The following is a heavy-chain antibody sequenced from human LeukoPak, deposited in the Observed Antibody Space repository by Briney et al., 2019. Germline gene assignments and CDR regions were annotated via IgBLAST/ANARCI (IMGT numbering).Heavy chain of an antibody. Sequence: GRSLRLSCAASGFTFSSYGMHWVRQAPGKGLEWVAVISYDGSNKYYADSVKGRFTISRDNSKNSLYLQMNSLRAEDTAVYYCARAPEWLPYYYYYGMDVWGQGTTVTVSS. D-gene: IGHD3-3*01. CDR2: ISYDGSNK. V-gene: IGHV3-30*03. CDR3: ARAPEWLPYYYYYGMDV. J-gene: IGHJ6*02. CDR1: GFTFSSYG.